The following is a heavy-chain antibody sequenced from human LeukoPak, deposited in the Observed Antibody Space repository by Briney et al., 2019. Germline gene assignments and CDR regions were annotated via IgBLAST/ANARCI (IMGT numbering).Heavy chain of an antibody. CDR2: MNPNSGNT. CDR1: GYTFTSYD. J-gene: IGHJ5*02. CDR3: ARADCSSTSCSNWIDP. D-gene: IGHD2-2*01. Sequence: GASVKVSCKASGYTFTSYDINWVRQVTGQGLEWMGWMNPNSGNTGYAQKFQGRVTMTRNTSISTAYMELSSLRSEDTAVYYCARADCSSTSCSNWIDPWGQGTLVTVSS. V-gene: IGHV1-8*01.